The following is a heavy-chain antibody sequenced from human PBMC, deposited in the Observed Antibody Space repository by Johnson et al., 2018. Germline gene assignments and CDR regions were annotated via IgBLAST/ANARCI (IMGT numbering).Heavy chain of an antibody. CDR1: GGTFSNYA. CDR3: AGEAYCGADCFYFFDY. V-gene: IGHV1-69*01. CDR2: IVPFFGTA. D-gene: IGHD2-21*02. Sequence: VQLVESGAEVKKPGSSVKVSCKASGGTFSNYAFSWVRQAPGQGLEWMGGIVPFFGTANYAQKCQDRVTINAEESTSTAYMELSSLSYEDTAGYYCAGEAYCGADCFYFFDYWGQGTLVTVSS. J-gene: IGHJ4*02.